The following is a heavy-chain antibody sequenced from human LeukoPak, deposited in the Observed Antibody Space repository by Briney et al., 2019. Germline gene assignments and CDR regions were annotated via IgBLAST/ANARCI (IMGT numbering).Heavy chain of an antibody. Sequence: GGSLRLSCAASGFTFSSYTMNWVRQAPGKGLEWVSSISSSSSYIYYADSVKGRLTISRDNAKNSLYLQMNSLRAEDTAVYYCARAIAGGSTGTDYWGQGTLVTVSS. D-gene: IGHD1-1*01. CDR3: ARAIAGGSTGTDY. V-gene: IGHV3-21*01. CDR2: ISSSSSYI. J-gene: IGHJ4*02. CDR1: GFTFSSYT.